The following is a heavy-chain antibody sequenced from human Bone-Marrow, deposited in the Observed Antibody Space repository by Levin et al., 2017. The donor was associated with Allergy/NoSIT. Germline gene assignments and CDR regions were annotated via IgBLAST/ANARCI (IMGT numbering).Heavy chain of an antibody. J-gene: IGHJ3*02. Sequence: GASVKVSCAASGFTFSSYAMTWVRQAPGKGLEWVSGISGSGGGTYYADSVKGRFTIYRDNSKNTLYLQMKSLRAEDTAVYYCAKGGAAAGTWTFGIWGQGTMVTVSS. CDR2: ISGSGGGT. D-gene: IGHD6-13*01. CDR1: GFTFSSYA. V-gene: IGHV3-23*01. CDR3: AKGGAAAGTWTFGI.